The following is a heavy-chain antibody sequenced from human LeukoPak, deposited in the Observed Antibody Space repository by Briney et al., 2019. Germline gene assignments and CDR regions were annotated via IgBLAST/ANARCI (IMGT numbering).Heavy chain of an antibody. D-gene: IGHD2-2*01. V-gene: IGHV4-59*01. CDR3: ARDAMGPGWFDP. J-gene: IGHJ5*02. CDR2: IYHSGST. Sequence: ASETLSLTCTVSGDSIGSYFWSWIRQSPGKGLEWIGHIYHSGSTNYNPSLKSRVTISIDTSKNQFSLKLTSVTPADTAVYYCARDAMGPGWFDPWGQGTLVTVSS. CDR1: GDSIGSYF.